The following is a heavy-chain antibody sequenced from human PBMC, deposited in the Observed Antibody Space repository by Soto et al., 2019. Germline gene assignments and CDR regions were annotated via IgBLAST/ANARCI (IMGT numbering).Heavy chain of an antibody. CDR2: INHSGST. J-gene: IGHJ4*02. D-gene: IGHD4-17*01. V-gene: IGHV4-34*01. CDR3: ASGISGDYLFDY. Sequence: QVQLQQWGAGLLKPSETLSLTCAVYGGSFSGYYWSWIRQPPGKGLEWIGEINHSGSTNYNPSLKSRVTISVDTSKNQFALKLSSVTAADTAVYYWASGISGDYLFDYWGQGTLVTVSS. CDR1: GGSFSGYY.